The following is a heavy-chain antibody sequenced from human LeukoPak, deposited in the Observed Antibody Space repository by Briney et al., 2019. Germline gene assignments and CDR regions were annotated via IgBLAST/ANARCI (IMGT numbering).Heavy chain of an antibody. V-gene: IGHV3-48*04. Sequence: PGGSLRLSCAASGFTFSSYAMSWVRQAPGKGLEWVSYISSSGSTIYYADSVKGRFTISRDNAKNTLNLQMNSLRAEDTAVYYCARDLGQYYDTSDNWFDPWGQGTLVIVSS. D-gene: IGHD3-22*01. CDR1: GFTFSSYA. CDR2: ISSSGSTI. CDR3: ARDLGQYYDTSDNWFDP. J-gene: IGHJ5*02.